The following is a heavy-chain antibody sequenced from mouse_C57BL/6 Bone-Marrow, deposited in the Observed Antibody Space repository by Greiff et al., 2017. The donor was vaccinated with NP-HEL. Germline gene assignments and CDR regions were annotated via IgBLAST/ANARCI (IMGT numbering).Heavy chain of an antibody. CDR2: IDPENGDT. V-gene: IGHV14-4*01. J-gene: IGHJ2*01. Sequence: VQLQQSGAELVRPGASVKLSCTASGFNIKDDYMHWVKQRPEQGLEWIGWIDPENGDTEYASKFQGKATITADTSSNTAYMQLSSLTSEDTAVYYCTTTVSTTVVNFDYWGQGTTLTVSS. D-gene: IGHD1-1*01. CDR1: GFNIKDDY. CDR3: TTTVSTTVVNFDY.